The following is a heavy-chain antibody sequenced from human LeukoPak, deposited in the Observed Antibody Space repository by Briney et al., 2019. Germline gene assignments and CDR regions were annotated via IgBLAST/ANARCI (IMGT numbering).Heavy chain of an antibody. D-gene: IGHD2-21*02. CDR3: ARDARYCGGDCYSTFDY. J-gene: IGHJ4*02. Sequence: SVKVSXKASGGTFSSYAISWVRQAPGQGLEWMGRIIPIFGTANYAQKFQGRVTITTDESTSTAYMELSSLRSEDTAVYYCARDARYCGGDCYSTFDYWGQGTLVTVSS. CDR1: GGTFSSYA. CDR2: IIPIFGTA. V-gene: IGHV1-69*05.